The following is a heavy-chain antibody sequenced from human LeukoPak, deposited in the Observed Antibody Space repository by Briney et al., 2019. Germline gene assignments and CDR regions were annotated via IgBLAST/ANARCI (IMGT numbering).Heavy chain of an antibody. CDR3: AREARTWGALKDFDL. D-gene: IGHD7-27*01. Sequence: GASVQVSCKASGYTFLNYVLIGVGQPPGQGGVGLGWISTYNGNTNYAQKFQGRVTMTTDTSTSKAYMELRSLTADDTAMFYCAREARTWGALKDFDLWGRGTMVTVSS. CDR1: GYTFLNYV. V-gene: IGHV1-18*01. CDR2: ISTYNGNT. J-gene: IGHJ2*01.